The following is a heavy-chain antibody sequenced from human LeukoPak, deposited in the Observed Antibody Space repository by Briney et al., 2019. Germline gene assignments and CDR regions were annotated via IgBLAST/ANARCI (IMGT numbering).Heavy chain of an antibody. Sequence: GGSLRLSCAASGFTVSSNYMSWVRQAPGKGLEWVSVIYSGGSTYYADPVKGRFTISRDNAKNTLYLQMNSLRVEDTAIYYCTTGEYDYWGQGTLVTVSS. V-gene: IGHV3-66*01. CDR1: GFTVSSNY. J-gene: IGHJ4*02. CDR3: TTGEYDY. CDR2: IYSGGST. D-gene: IGHD7-27*01.